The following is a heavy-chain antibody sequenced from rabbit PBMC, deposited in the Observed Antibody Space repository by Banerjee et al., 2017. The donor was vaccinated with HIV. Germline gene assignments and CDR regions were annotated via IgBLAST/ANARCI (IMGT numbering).Heavy chain of an antibody. V-gene: IGHV1S40*01. Sequence: QSLEESGGDLVKPGASLTLTCTASGFSFSSSYYMCWVRQAPGKGLEWIACIYAGSSGSTYYASWAKGRFTISKTSSTTVTLQMTSLTAADTATYFCARERAGYSYDDYGDYFGGYYFNLWGQGTLVTVS. D-gene: IGHD2-1*01. CDR3: ARERAGYSYDDYGDYFGGYYFNL. J-gene: IGHJ4*01. CDR2: IYAGSSGST. CDR1: GFSFSSSYY.